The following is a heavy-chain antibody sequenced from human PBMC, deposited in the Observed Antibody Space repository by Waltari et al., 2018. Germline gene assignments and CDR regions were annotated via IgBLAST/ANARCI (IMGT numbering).Heavy chain of an antibody. CDR3: MDV. CDR1: GLTFNNAW. V-gene: IGHV3-15*01. Sequence: EVQLVESGGGLVKPGRSLRLSCAVSGLTFNNAWMTWVRQNPGKGLEWVGRIKSKTDGGTTDYAAPVKGRFTISRDDSKNMFYLQMNSLKTEDTATYYGMDVWGLGTTVTVSS. J-gene: IGHJ6*02. CDR2: IKSKTDGGTT.